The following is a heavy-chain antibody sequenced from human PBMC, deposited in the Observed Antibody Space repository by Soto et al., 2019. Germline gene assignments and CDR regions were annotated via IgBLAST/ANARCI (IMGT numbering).Heavy chain of an antibody. Sequence: QITLKESGPTLVKPTQTLTLTCTFSGFSLSSPAVGVNWIRQPPGKALEWLALIYWDDDKQYSPSLRSRLTITKDTSKNQVVLTMTNVDPVDTATYYCAHGSRWLSDYWCQGTRVTVSS. J-gene: IGHJ4*02. V-gene: IGHV2-5*02. CDR2: IYWDDDK. D-gene: IGHD6-19*01. CDR3: AHGSRWLSDY. CDR1: GFSLSSPAVG.